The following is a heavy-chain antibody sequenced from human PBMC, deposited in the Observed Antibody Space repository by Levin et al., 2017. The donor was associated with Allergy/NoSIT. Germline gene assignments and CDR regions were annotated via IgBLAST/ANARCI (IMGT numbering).Heavy chain of an antibody. J-gene: IGHJ6*02. CDR1: GGTFSSYA. D-gene: IGHD3-3*01. CDR3: ARGGSVGDFWSGYYTVDDYYYGMDV. CDR2: IIPIFGTA. Sequence: ASVKVSCKASGGTFSSYAISWVRQAPGQGLEWMGGIIPIFGTANYAQKFQGRVTITADESTSTAYMELSSLRSEDTAVYYCARGGSVGDFWSGYYTVDDYYYGMDVWGQGTTVTVSS. V-gene: IGHV1-69*13.